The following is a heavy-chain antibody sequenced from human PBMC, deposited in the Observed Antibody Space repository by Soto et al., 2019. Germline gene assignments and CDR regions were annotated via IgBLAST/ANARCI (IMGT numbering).Heavy chain of an antibody. CDR2: ISAYNGNT. J-gene: IGHJ4*02. Sequence: ASVKVSCKASGYTFTSYGISWVRQAPGQGLEWMGWISAYNGNTNYAQKLQGRVTMTTDTSTSTAYMELRSLRSDDTAVYYCARDFGSSWSMYYFDYWGQGTLVTVSS. CDR1: GYTFTSYG. D-gene: IGHD6-13*01. CDR3: ARDFGSSWSMYYFDY. V-gene: IGHV1-18*01.